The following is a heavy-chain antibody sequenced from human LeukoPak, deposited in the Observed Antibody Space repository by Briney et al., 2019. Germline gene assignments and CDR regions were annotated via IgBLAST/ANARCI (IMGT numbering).Heavy chain of an antibody. CDR2: ISYDGSNK. CDR1: GFTFSSYP. J-gene: IGHJ4*02. Sequence: GGSLRLSCAASGFTFSSYPMHWVRQAPGKGLEWVAVISYDGSNKYYADSVKGRFTISRDNSKNTLYLQLNSLRAEDTAVYYCARAITGKNINHYYPSGGDWGQGTLVTVSS. CDR3: ARAITGKNINHYYPSGGD. D-gene: IGHD3-10*01. V-gene: IGHV3-30-3*01.